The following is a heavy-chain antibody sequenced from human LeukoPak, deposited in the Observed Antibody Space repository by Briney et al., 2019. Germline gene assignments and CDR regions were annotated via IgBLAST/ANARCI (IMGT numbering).Heavy chain of an antibody. Sequence: SETLSLTCTVSGGSISSGSYYWSWIRQPAGKGLEWIGRIYTSGSTNYNPSLKSRVTISVDTSKNQFSLKLSSVTAADTAVYYCAREGGWPQPYYYMDVWGKGTTVTISS. V-gene: IGHV4-61*02. CDR2: IYTSGST. CDR3: AREGGWPQPYYYMDV. D-gene: IGHD5-24*01. J-gene: IGHJ6*03. CDR1: GGSISSGSYY.